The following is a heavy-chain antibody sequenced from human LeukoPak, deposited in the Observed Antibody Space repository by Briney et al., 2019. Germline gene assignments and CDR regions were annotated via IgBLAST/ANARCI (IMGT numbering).Heavy chain of an antibody. V-gene: IGHV4-34*01. D-gene: IGHD6-6*01. CDR1: GGSFSGYY. CDR3: ARSGIAARPGFDY. CDR2: INHSGST. J-gene: IGHJ4*02. Sequence: PSETLSLTCAVYGGSFSGYYWSWIRQPPGKGLGWIGEINHSGSTNYNPSLKSRVTISVDTSKNQFSLKLSSVTAADTAVYYCARSGIAARPGFDYWGQGTLVTVSS.